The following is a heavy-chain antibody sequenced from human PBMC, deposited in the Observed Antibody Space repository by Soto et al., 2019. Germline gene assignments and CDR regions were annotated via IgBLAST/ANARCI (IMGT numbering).Heavy chain of an antibody. CDR1: GLTFTSYA. V-gene: IGHV3-23*01. Sequence: EVQLLASGGGLVHPGGSLRLSCAASGLTFTSYAMSWVRQAPGKGLEWVSGLSGSGGTTYYADSVKGRFTISRDNSKNTLYLQMDSLRAEDTAVYYCAKDRRISMVRGYYFEYWGQGTLVNVSS. CDR3: AKDRRISMVRGYYFEY. CDR2: LSGSGGTT. J-gene: IGHJ4*02. D-gene: IGHD3-10*01.